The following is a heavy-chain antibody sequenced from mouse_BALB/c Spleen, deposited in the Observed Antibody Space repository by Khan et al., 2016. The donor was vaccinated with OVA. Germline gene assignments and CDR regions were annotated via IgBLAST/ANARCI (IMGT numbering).Heavy chain of an antibody. V-gene: IGHV2-9*02. CDR1: GFSLTSYC. J-gene: IGHJ2*01. CDR2: IWAGGST. Sequence: QVQLKESGPGLVAPSQSLSITCTVSGFSLTSYCVHWVRQPPGKGLEWLGVIWAGGSTNYNSALMSRMSISKDNSKSQVFLKMSSLQTDDTAVYYCARLEEIWGQGTTLTVSS. CDR3: ARLEEI.